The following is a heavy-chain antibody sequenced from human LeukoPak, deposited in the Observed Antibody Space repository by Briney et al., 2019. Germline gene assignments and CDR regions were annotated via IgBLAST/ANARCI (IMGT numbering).Heavy chain of an antibody. J-gene: IGHJ4*02. CDR1: GFTFSSYS. D-gene: IGHD4-17*01. CDR3: AKEAHYGHYFDY. V-gene: IGHV3-33*06. CDR2: IWYDGSNK. Sequence: GGSLRLSCAASGFTFSSYSMNWVRQAPGKGLEWVAVIWYDGSNKYYADSVKGRFTISRDNSKNTLYLQMNSLRAEDTAVYYCAKEAHYGHYFDYWGQGTLVTVSS.